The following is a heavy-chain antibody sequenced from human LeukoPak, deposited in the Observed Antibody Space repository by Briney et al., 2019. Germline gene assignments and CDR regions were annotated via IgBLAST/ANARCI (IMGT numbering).Heavy chain of an antibody. Sequence: SETLSLTCTVSGGSISSYWSWIRQPAGKGLEWIGRIYGSGSTNYNPSLKSRVTMSLDTSKNQFSLQLNSVTAADTAVYFCARRAYSAAYWKHFDYWGQGTPVTVSS. CDR3: ARRAYSAAYWKHFDY. V-gene: IGHV4-4*07. CDR1: GGSISSY. D-gene: IGHD1-1*01. J-gene: IGHJ4*02. CDR2: IYGSGST.